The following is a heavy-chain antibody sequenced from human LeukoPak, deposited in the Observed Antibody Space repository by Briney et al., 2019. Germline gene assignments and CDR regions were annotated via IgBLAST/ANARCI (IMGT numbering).Heavy chain of an antibody. Sequence: PGGSLRLSCAASGFTFSDFAMSWVRQAPGKGLEWVASIKQDGSETYYVDSVKGRFTLSRDNAKNSLYLQMSSLRADDTAVYYCARDRDSRWDFDLWGRGTLVTVSS. J-gene: IGHJ2*01. CDR1: GFTFSDFA. CDR3: ARDRDSRWDFDL. CDR2: IKQDGSET. D-gene: IGHD3-22*01. V-gene: IGHV3-7*01.